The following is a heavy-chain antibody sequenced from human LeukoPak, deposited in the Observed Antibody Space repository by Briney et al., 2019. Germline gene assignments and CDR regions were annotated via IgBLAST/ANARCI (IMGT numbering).Heavy chain of an antibody. V-gene: IGHV3-20*04. CDR2: INWNGGST. J-gene: IGHJ4*02. D-gene: IGHD3-22*01. CDR1: GFTLSRHG. CDR3: ANYYDTSGYYSTTNYFDY. Sequence: PGGSLRLSCAASGFTLSRHGMHWVRQVPGKGLEWVSGINWNGGSTGYADSVKGRFTISRDNAKNSLYLQMNSLRAEDTALYYCANYYDTSGYYSTTNYFDYWGQGTLVTVSS.